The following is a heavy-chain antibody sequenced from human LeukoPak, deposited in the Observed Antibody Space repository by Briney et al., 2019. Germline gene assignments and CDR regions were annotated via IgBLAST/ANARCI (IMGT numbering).Heavy chain of an antibody. CDR1: GGTFSSYA. D-gene: IGHD1/OR15-1a*01. V-gene: IGHV1-69*13. CDR2: IIPIFGTA. Sequence: SVKVSCKASGGTFSSYAISWVRQAPGQGLEWMGGIIPIFGTANYAQKFQGRVTITADESTSTAYMELSSLRSEDTAVYYCAAGTRSHYYYYYMDVWGKGTTVTVSS. J-gene: IGHJ6*03. CDR3: AAGTRSHYYYYYMDV.